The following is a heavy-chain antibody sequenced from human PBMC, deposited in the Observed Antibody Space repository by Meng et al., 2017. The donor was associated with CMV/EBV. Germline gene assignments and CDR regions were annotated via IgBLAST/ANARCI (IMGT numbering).Heavy chain of an antibody. CDR1: GVTVSSNY. D-gene: IGHD4-17*01. J-gene: IGHJ4*02. V-gene: IGHV3-66*02. Sequence: AACGVTVSSNYMSWVRQAQGKGREWVSVIDSGGSTYYAESVKGRFTISRDNSKNTLYLQMNSLRAEDTAVYYCARASFPGDPVDYWGQGTLVTVSS. CDR3: ARASFPGDPVDY. CDR2: IDSGGST.